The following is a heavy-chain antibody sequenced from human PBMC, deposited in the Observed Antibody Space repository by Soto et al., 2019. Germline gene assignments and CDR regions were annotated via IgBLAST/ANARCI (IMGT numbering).Heavy chain of an antibody. D-gene: IGHD3-16*01. J-gene: IGHJ5*02. CDR3: AKTSGYDYVWGSSGLDP. Sequence: LRLSCAASGFTFSIFGMHWVRQAPDKGLQWVAVISYDGSDKYYADSVKGRFTISRDDSTNTMYLQMNSLRPEDTAVYYCAKTSGYDYVWGSSGLDPWGQGTLVTVSS. V-gene: IGHV3-30*18. CDR2: ISYDGSDK. CDR1: GFTFSIFG.